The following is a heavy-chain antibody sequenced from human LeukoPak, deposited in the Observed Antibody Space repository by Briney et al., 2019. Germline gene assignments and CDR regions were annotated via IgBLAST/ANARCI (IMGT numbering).Heavy chain of an antibody. J-gene: IGHJ3*02. D-gene: IGHD3-22*01. CDR3: ARDFTMIDGQAFDI. CDR2: IIPIFGTA. CDR1: GGTFSSYA. Sequence: SVKVSCKASGGTFSSYAISWVRQAPGQGLEWMGWIIPIFGTANYAQKFQGRVTITTDESTSTAYMELSSLRSEDTAVYYCARDFTMIDGQAFDIWGQGTMVTVSS. V-gene: IGHV1-69*05.